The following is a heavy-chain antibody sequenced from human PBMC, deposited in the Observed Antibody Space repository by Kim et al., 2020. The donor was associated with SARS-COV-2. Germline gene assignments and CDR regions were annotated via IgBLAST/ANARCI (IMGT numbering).Heavy chain of an antibody. J-gene: IGHJ3*02. Sequence: GGSLRLSCAASGFTFSSYWMTWVRQAPGKGLEWVANINQDGREKYYVDSMKGRFTISRDNAKNSLYLQMNSLRAADTAVYYCTRLCTTDCPGPNKAFDIWGQGTMVTVSS. CDR2: INQDGREK. D-gene: IGHD2-21*02. CDR3: TRLCTTDCPGPNKAFDI. CDR1: GFTFSSYW. V-gene: IGHV3-7*01.